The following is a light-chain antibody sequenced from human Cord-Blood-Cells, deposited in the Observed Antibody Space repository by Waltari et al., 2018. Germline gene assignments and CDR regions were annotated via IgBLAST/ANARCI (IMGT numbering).Light chain of an antibody. CDR1: SSDVGGYNY. CDR2: DVS. V-gene: IGLV2-14*01. J-gene: IGLJ2*01. CDR3: SSYTSSSTLVV. Sequence: QSALTQPASVSGSPGQSITISCTGTSSDVGGYNYVSWYQQHPGKAHKLMIYDVSIRPSGVSNRFSGSKSGNTASLTISGLQAEDEADYYCSSYTSSSTLVVFGGGTKLTVL.